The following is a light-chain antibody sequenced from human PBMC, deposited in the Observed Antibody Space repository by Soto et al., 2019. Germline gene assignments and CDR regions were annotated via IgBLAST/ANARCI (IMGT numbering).Light chain of an antibody. CDR1: QGINTW. J-gene: IGKJ4*01. V-gene: IGKV1D-16*01. Sequence: DIQVTQSPSSLSASVGDTVTITCRASQGINTWLAWYQQRPGKAPKSLIYAASNLRSDVPSRFSGSGSGTDFTLTISNLQPEDCATYYCQQYETYPPTCGGGTKVEI. CDR2: AAS. CDR3: QQYETYPPT.